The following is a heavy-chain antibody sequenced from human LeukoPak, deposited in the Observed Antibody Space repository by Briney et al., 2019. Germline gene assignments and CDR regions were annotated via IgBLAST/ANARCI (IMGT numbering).Heavy chain of an antibody. V-gene: IGHV4-59*08. CDR1: GGSISSYS. J-gene: IGHJ4*02. D-gene: IGHD3-10*01. Sequence: SETLSLTCTVSGGSISSYSWSWVRQPPGKGLEWIAYMSYSGTTNYNPSLKSRVTISVDTSKKQFSLKLSSVTAADTAVYYCARHEGKLWFGETAMNYWGQGTLDTVSS. CDR2: MSYSGTT. CDR3: ARHEGKLWFGETAMNY.